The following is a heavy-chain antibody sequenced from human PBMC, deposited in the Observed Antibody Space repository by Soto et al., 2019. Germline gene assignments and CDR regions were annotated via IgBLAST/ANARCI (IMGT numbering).Heavy chain of an antibody. V-gene: IGHV3-30-3*01. CDR2: ISYDGSNK. J-gene: IGHJ4*02. Sequence: GGSLRLSCAASGFTFSSYAMHWVRQAPGKGLEWVAVISYDGSNKYYADSVKGRFTISRDNSKNTLYLQMNSLRAEDTAVYYCARTPIAGIAAAGYFDYWGQGTLVTVSS. CDR1: GFTFSSYA. D-gene: IGHD6-13*01. CDR3: ARTPIAGIAAAGYFDY.